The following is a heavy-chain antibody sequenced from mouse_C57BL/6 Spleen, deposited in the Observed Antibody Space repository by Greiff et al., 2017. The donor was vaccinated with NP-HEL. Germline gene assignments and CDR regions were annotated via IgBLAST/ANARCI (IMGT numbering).Heavy chain of an antibody. CDR1: GYAFSSSW. CDR3: ARATVVANAMDY. CDR2: IYPGDGDT. D-gene: IGHD1-1*01. J-gene: IGHJ4*01. V-gene: IGHV1-82*01. Sequence: VQLQESGPELVKPGASVKISCKASGYAFSSSWMNWVKQRPGKGLEWIGRIYPGDGDTNYNGKFKGKATLTADQSSSTAYMQLSSLTSEDSAVYFCARATVVANAMDYWGQGTSVTVSS.